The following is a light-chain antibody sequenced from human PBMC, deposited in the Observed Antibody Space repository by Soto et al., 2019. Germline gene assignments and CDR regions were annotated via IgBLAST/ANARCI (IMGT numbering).Light chain of an antibody. J-gene: IGLJ1*01. Sequence: QSVLTQPASVSGSPGQSITISCTGTSSDVGAYNYVSWYQQYPGKAPKVIIFEVCKRPSGVSNRFSGSKSGDTASLTISGLQAEDEADYCCSSYRSSTTFVFGTGTKVTVL. CDR1: SSDVGAYNY. CDR2: EVC. CDR3: SSYRSSTTFV. V-gene: IGLV2-14*01.